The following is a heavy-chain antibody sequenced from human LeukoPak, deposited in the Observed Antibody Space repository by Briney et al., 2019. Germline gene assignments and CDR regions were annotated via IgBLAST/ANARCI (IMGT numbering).Heavy chain of an antibody. CDR3: AKVAARYGDYYFDY. V-gene: IGHV1-18*03. J-gene: IGHJ4*02. CDR1: GYTFTIYG. D-gene: IGHD4-17*01. CDR2: ISAYNGNT. Sequence: ASVTVSFKASGYTFTIYGISWVRQAPGQGLEWMGWISAYNGNTNYAQKLQGRVTMTTDTSTSTAYMELRSLRSDDMAVYYCAKVAARYGDYYFDYWGQGTLVTVSS.